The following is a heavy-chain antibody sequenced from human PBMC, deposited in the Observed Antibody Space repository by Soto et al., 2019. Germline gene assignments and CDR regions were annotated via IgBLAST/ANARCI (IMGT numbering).Heavy chain of an antibody. Sequence: QVQLQESGPGLVKPSQTLSLTCTVSGGSISSGGYYWSWIRQHPGKGLEWIGYFYYSGSTYYNPSLKSRVTISVGTSKNQFSLKLSSVTAADTAVYYCARVSGSSGYYGFGGQFDYWGQGTLVTVSS. CDR1: GGSISSGGYY. CDR2: FYYSGST. V-gene: IGHV4-31*03. J-gene: IGHJ4*02. D-gene: IGHD3-22*01. CDR3: ARVSGSSGYYGFGGQFDY.